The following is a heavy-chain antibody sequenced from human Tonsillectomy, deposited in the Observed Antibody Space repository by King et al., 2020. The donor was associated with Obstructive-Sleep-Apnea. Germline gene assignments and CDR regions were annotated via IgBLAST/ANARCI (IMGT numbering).Heavy chain of an antibody. Sequence: QLVQSGGELVQPGRSLRLSCVASGFTFDDYAMHWVRQVPGRGLAWVAGISWNSGNINYADSLKGRFIISRENANNSLFLQLNSLRTEDTALYYCAKDVSSAGTYYFDYWGQGTLVTVSS. D-gene: IGHD2-15*01. CDR3: AKDVSSAGTYYFDY. V-gene: IGHV3-9*01. CDR2: ISWNSGNI. J-gene: IGHJ4*02. CDR1: GFTFDDYA.